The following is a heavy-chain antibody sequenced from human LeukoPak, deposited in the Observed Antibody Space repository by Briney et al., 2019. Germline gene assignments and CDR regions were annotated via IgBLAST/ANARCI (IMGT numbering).Heavy chain of an antibody. CDR3: AKDPMYYYGSGSHSFDY. D-gene: IGHD3-10*01. J-gene: IGHJ4*02. V-gene: IGHV3-9*01. Sequence: GGSLRLSCAASGFTFDDYAMHWVRQAPGKGLEWVSGISWNSGSIGYADSVKGRFTISRDNAKNSLYLQMNSLRAEDTALYYCAKDPMYYYGSGSHSFDYWGQGTLVTVSS. CDR2: ISWNSGSI. CDR1: GFTFDDYA.